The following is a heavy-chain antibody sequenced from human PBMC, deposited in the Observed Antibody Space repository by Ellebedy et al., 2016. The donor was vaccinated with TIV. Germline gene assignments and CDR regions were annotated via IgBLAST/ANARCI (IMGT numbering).Heavy chain of an antibody. CDR2: IDPSDSYT. CDR1: GYSFTSYW. Sequence: GESLKISCKGSGYSFTSYWISWVRQMPGKGLEWMGRIDPSDSYTNYSPSFQGQVTISADKSISTAYLQWSSLKASDTAMYYCARGGYCSGGSCLGGHDAFDIWGQGTMVTVSS. J-gene: IGHJ3*02. D-gene: IGHD2-15*01. CDR3: ARGGYCSGGSCLGGHDAFDI. V-gene: IGHV5-10-1*04.